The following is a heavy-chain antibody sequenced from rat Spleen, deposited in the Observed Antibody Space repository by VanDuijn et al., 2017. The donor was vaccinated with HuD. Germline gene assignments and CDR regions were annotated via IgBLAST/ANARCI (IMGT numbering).Heavy chain of an antibody. Sequence: EVQLVESGGGLVQPGRSLKLSCAASGFTFSNYGMAWVRQTPTKGLEWVASISTGGGNTYYRDSVKGRFTISRDNAKNTQYLQMDSRRSEDTATYYCARHGRDSYAHWYFDFWGPGTMVTVSS. CDR1: GFTFSNYG. J-gene: IGHJ1*01. CDR2: ISTGGGNT. D-gene: IGHD1-12*01. V-gene: IGHV5S14*01. CDR3: ARHGRDSYAHWYFDF.